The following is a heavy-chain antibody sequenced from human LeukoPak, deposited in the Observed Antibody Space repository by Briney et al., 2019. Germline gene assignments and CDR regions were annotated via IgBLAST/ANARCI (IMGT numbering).Heavy chain of an antibody. CDR2: ISYDGSNK. J-gene: IGHJ4*02. CDR1: GFTFSSSG. D-gene: IGHD3-22*01. V-gene: IGHV3-30*18. Sequence: GGSLRLSCAASGFTFSSSGMHWVRQAPGKGLEWVAVISYDGSNKYYADSVKGRFSMSRDNSKNMLYLQMNSLRAEDTAVYYCAKDRNDTQKGLYYFDYWGQGTLVTVSS. CDR3: AKDRNDTQKGLYYFDY.